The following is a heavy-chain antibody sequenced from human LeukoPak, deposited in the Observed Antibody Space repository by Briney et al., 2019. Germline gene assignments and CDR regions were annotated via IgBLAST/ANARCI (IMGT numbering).Heavy chain of an antibody. V-gene: IGHV3-7*03. CDR1: GFTFSSYW. D-gene: IGHD3-9*01. J-gene: IGHJ4*02. Sequence: PGQSRSLSCAVSGFTFSSYWMSCVRQAPGKVLEWVANIKQDGSEKYYVDSVKGRFTISRDHAKNSPYLQMHSLRAEGTAVYYCARDPPTGDWLPLFDYRGQGTLVTVSS. CDR2: IKQDGSEK. CDR3: ARDPPTGDWLPLFDY.